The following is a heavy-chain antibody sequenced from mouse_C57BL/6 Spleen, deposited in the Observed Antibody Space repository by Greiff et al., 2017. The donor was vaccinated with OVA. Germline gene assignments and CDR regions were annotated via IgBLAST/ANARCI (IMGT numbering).Heavy chain of an antibody. J-gene: IGHJ2*01. CDR2: ISYDGSN. Sequence: EVKLMESGPGLVKPSQSLSLTCSVTGYSITSGYYWNWIRQFPGNKLEWMGYISYDGSNNYNPSLKNRISITRDTSKNQFFLKLNSVTTEDTATYYCARGRDGYYAYWGQGTTLTVSS. V-gene: IGHV3-6*01. D-gene: IGHD2-3*01. CDR1: GYSITSGYY. CDR3: ARGRDGYYAY.